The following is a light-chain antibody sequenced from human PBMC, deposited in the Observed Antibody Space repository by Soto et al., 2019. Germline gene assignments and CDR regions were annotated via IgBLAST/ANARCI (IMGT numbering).Light chain of an antibody. CDR3: QQYGTPLFT. CDR2: GAS. CDR1: HSVTNNC. V-gene: IGKV3-20*01. Sequence: IVLTQSPGTLSLSPGERATLSCGASHSVTNNCLACYQQKPGQAPRILIYGASISATGVPDRFSGSGSGTDVTLTISRLEPGDFAVSYFQQYGTPLFTFGPGNKVDIK. J-gene: IGKJ3*01.